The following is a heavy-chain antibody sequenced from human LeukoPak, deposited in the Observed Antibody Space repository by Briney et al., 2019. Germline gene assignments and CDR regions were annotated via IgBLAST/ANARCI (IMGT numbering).Heavy chain of an antibody. CDR2: TSTSGGSA. CDR1: GFTFSNNA. J-gene: IGHJ1*01. D-gene: IGHD4-11*01. V-gene: IGHV3-23*01. CDR3: ARGLDLGYFQR. Sequence: GGSLRLSCAASGFTFSNNAMSWVRQAPGKGLEWVSATSTSGGSAYYADSVKGRFTISRDNPKNTLYLQMNSLRVEDTAVYHCARGLDLGYFQRWGQGTLVTVSS.